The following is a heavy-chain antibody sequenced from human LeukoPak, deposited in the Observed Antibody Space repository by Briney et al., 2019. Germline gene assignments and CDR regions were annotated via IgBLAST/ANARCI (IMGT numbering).Heavy chain of an antibody. J-gene: IGHJ3*02. CDR1: GGSISSYY. V-gene: IGHV4-59*01. CDR2: IYYSGST. D-gene: IGHD3-10*01. Sequence: SETLSLTCTVSGGSISSYYWSWIRQPPGKGLEWIGYIYYSGSTNYNLSLKSRVTISVDTSKNQFSLELSSVTAADTAVYYCARDLLPGENAFDIWGQGTMVTVSS. CDR3: ARDLLPGENAFDI.